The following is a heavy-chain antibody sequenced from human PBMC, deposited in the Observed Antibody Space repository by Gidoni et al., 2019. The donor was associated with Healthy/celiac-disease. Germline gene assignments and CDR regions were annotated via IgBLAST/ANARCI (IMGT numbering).Heavy chain of an antibody. V-gene: IGHV3-7*04. CDR2: ITQDGSEK. Sequence: EVQLVESGGGLVQPGGSLRLSCAASGFTFSSYWMSWVRQAPGKGLEWVANITQDGSEKYYVDSVKGRFTISRDNAKNSLYLQMNSLRAEDTAVYYCARGGSVAARGYNWFDPWGQGTLVTVSS. J-gene: IGHJ5*02. CDR3: ARGGSVAARGYNWFDP. CDR1: GFTFSSYW. D-gene: IGHD6-6*01.